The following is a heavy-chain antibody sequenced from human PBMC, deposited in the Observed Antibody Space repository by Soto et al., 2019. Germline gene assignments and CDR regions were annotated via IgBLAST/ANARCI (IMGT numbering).Heavy chain of an antibody. CDR1: GGSISSGGYS. J-gene: IGHJ4*02. CDR2: IYYSGST. V-gene: IGHV4-30-2*05. CDR3: ASYYDSSGYYAYYFDY. D-gene: IGHD3-22*01. Sequence: SETLSLTCAVSGGSISSGGYSWSWIRQPPGKGLEWIGYIYYSGSTYYNPSLKSRVTISVDTSKNQFSLKLSSVTAADTALYYCASYYDSSGYYAYYFDYWGQGTLVTVSS.